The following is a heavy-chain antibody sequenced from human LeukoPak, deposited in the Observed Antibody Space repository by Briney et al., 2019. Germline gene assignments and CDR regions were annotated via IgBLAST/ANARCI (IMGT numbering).Heavy chain of an antibody. J-gene: IGHJ6*03. CDR3: ARDLSSGTYPYCYYSMDV. D-gene: IGHD1-26*01. Sequence: SETLSLTCTVSGGSISTYYWNWIRQPAGKGLEWIGRIYTSGSTNYNPSLKSRVTMSVDTSKNQFSLKLSSVTAADTAVYYCARDLSSGTYPYCYYSMDVWGKGTRFTVSS. CDR2: IYTSGST. CDR1: GGSISTYY. V-gene: IGHV4-4*07.